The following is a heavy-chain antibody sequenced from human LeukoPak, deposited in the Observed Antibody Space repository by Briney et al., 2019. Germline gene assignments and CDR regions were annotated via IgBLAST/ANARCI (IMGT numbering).Heavy chain of an antibody. CDR1: GFTFSSYA. J-gene: IGHJ4*02. V-gene: IGHV3-23*01. CDR3: AKVPPGIAVAGHFDY. Sequence: GGSLRLSCAASGFTFSSYAMTWVRQAPGKGLGWVSAISGSGGSTYYADSVKGRFTISRDNSKNTLYLQMNSLRAEDTAVYYCAKVPPGIAVAGHFDYWGQGTLVTVSS. CDR2: ISGSGGST. D-gene: IGHD6-19*01.